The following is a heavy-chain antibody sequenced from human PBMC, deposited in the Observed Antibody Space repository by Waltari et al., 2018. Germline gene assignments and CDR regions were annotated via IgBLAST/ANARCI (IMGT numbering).Heavy chain of an antibody. CDR1: GFPFSNYG. CDR2: MNVSGDST. D-gene: IGHD2-8*02. J-gene: IGHJ4*02. CDR3: AKELGVFDY. Sequence: EVQLLESGGGFVQPGGSLRLSCAASGFPFSNYGMTWVRQAPGKGLEWGAGMNVSGDSTHYADSVKGRFTISRDNSKNTVYLQMSSLRVEDTAVYYCAKELGVFDYWGQGTLVTVSS. V-gene: IGHV3-23*01.